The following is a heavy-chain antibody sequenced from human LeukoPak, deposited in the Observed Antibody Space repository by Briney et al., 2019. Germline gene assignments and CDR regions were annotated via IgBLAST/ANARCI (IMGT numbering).Heavy chain of an antibody. CDR1: GYTFTGYY. J-gene: IGHJ4*02. V-gene: IGHV1-2*02. CDR2: IERDSGGT. Sequence: ASVKVSCKASGYTFTGYYILWVRQAPGQGLEWMGWIERDSGGTNYAQKFQGRVTMTRDTSITTAYMALSGLRSDDTAVYYCARGHVTAASFDYWGQGTLVTVSS. CDR3: ARGHVTAASFDY. D-gene: IGHD5-18*01.